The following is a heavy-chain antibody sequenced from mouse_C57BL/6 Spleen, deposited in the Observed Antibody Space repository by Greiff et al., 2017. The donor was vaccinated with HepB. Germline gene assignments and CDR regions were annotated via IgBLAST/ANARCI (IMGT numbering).Heavy chain of an antibody. D-gene: IGHD2-2*01. V-gene: IGHV5-16*01. CDR2: INYDGSST. CDR1: GFTFSDYY. CDR3: ARDRGYGGAMDY. Sequence: EVMLVESEGGLVQPGSSMKLSCTASGFTFSDYYMAWVRQVPEKGLEWVANINYDGSSTYYLDSLKSRFIISRDNAKNILYLQMSRLKSEDTATYYCARDRGYGGAMDYWGQGTSVTVSS. J-gene: IGHJ4*01.